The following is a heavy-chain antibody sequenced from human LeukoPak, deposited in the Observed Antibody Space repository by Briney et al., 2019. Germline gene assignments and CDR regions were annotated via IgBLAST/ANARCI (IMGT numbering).Heavy chain of an antibody. J-gene: IGHJ6*02. CDR1: GFTFSSYW. D-gene: IGHD6-19*01. CDR2: IKQHGSEK. CDR3: ARGIVVAGYYYYGMDV. V-gene: IGHV3-7*01. Sequence: GGSLRLSCAASGFTFSSYWMTWVRQAPGKGLEWVANIKQHGSEKYYVDSVKGRFTISRDNAKNSLYLQMNSLRAEDTAVYYCARGIVVAGYYYYGMDVWGQGTTVTVSS.